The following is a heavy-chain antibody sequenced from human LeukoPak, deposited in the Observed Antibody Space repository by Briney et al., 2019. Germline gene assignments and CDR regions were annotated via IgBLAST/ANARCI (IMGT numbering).Heavy chain of an antibody. V-gene: IGHV3-9*01. J-gene: IGHJ4*02. D-gene: IGHD4-23*01. CDR2: ISWNSGSI. Sequence: GGSLRLSCAASGFTFDDYAMHWVRQAPGKGLEWVSGISWNSGSIGYADSVKGRFTISRDNAKNSLYLQMNSLRAEDTAVYYCARDYGGNWYYFDYWGQGTLVTVSS. CDR1: GFTFDDYA. CDR3: ARDYGGNWYYFDY.